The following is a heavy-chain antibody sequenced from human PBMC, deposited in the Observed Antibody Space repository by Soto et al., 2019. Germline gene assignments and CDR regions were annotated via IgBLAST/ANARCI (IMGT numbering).Heavy chain of an antibody. V-gene: IGHV3-20*04. CDR2: VNWNGGST. J-gene: IGHJ4*02. Sequence: EVQLVESGGGVLRPGGSLRLSCAASGFIFDDYGMSWARQAPGKGLEWVSGVNWNGGSTGYADSVKGRFTISRDNAKNFLFLQMNSLRVEDTAFYYCLRGASLNFDYWGQGTLVTVSS. D-gene: IGHD1-26*01. CDR1: GFIFDDYG. CDR3: LRGASLNFDY.